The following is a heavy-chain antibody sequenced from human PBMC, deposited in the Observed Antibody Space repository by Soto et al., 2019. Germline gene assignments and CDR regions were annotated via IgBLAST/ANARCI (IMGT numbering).Heavy chain of an antibody. V-gene: IGHV5-51*01. J-gene: IGHJ6*02. Sequence: GESLNLSCPGSGYSFASYWSGWVRQMPGKDLEWMGIIYPGDSDTRYSPSFQGQVTISADKSLRTAYLQWTSLKASDTALYYCARTRSFTLGFYYDGMDVWGQGTTVTVSS. CDR2: IYPGDSDT. D-gene: IGHD6-6*01. CDR3: ARTRSFTLGFYYDGMDV. CDR1: GYSFASYW.